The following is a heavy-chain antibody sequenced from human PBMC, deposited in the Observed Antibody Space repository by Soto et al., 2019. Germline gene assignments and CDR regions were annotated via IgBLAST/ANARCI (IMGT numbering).Heavy chain of an antibody. D-gene: IGHD1-1*01. CDR2: LIPIFGTR. J-gene: IGHJ4*01. CDR3: ARPRTVATKKGYDF. Sequence: QVQLVQSGAEVKKPGSSVKVSCKASGGTFSNYPIAWVRQAPGQGLEWMGTLIPIFGTRNYAQKFQGRVTITADESSSTAYMELSGLLTADTAIYYCARPRTVATKKGYDFWGHGTLVTVSS. CDR1: GGTFSNYP. V-gene: IGHV1-69*18.